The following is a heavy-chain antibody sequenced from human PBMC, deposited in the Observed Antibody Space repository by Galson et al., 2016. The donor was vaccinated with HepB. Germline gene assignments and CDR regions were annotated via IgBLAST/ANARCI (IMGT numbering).Heavy chain of an antibody. CDR2: IDWDGDT. Sequence: PALVKPTQTLTLTCTFSGFSLTTSGMCVTWIRQPPGKALEWLAFIDWDGDTYHTTSLETRLTISRDTSKSQVVLTMTDMDPVDTGTYYCARFLRGFSGYADSWGQGSLVTVSS. CDR3: ARFLRGFSGYADS. D-gene: IGHD5-12*01. J-gene: IGHJ4*02. V-gene: IGHV2-70*01. CDR1: GFSLTTSGMC.